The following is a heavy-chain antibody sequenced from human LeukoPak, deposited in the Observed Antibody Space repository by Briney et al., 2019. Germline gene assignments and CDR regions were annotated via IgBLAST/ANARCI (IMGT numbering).Heavy chain of an antibody. D-gene: IGHD1-14*01. CDR3: ARRPGN. Sequence: GGSLRLSCVDLGVGLISKKISWVRQAPGKGLEWVSLIYSGGAIRYADSVKGRFTISRDSSKNTLFLQMNDLTVEDTARYYCARRPGNWGQGILVTVSS. CDR2: IYSGGAI. J-gene: IGHJ4*02. CDR1: VGLISKK. V-gene: IGHV3-53*01.